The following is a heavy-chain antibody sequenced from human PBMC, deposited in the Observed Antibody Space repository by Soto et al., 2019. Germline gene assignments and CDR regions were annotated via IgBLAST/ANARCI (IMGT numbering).Heavy chain of an antibody. CDR2: ISSYNGNA. D-gene: IGHD1-1*01. J-gene: IGHJ6*02. V-gene: IGHV1-18*01. Sequence: QVELVQSGAEVKRPGASVKVSCKASGYTFSAYGLSWVRQAPGQGLEWLGWISSYNGNARYSQKLQGRVTMTADTSTNTGYMELTGLTSDDTAVYFCARTGPKTYYYYSLAVWGLGTTVTVSS. CDR1: GYTFSAYG. CDR3: ARTGPKTYYYYSLAV.